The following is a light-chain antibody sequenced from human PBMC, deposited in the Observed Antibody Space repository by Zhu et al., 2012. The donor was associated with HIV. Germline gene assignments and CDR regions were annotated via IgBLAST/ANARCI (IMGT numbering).Light chain of an antibody. CDR1: QSVNKNY. J-gene: IGKJ2*01. V-gene: IGKV3-20*01. Sequence: EIVLTQSPGTLSLSPGERATLSCRASQSVNKNYLAWYQQKIGQAPRLLIYDGYTRATGVPDRFSGSGSGTDFSLTISRLEPEDFAVYYCQHYVPSPMYTFGQGTKLEIK. CDR2: DGY. CDR3: QHYVPSPMYT.